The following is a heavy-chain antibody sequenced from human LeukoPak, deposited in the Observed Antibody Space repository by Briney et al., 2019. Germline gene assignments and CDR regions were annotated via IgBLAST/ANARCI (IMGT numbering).Heavy chain of an antibody. CDR2: ISGSGGST. D-gene: IGHD3-10*01. Sequence: GGSLRLSCAASGFTFSSYAMSWVRQAPGKGLEWVSAISGSGGSTYYADPVKGRFTISRDNSKNTLYLQMNSLRAEDTAVYYCAKDHIGGEVLLWFGDWGQGTLVTVSS. CDR1: GFTFSSYA. CDR3: AKDHIGGEVLLWFGD. J-gene: IGHJ4*02. V-gene: IGHV3-23*01.